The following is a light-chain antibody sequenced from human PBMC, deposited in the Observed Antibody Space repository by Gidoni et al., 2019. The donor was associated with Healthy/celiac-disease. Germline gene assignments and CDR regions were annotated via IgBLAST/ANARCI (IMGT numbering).Light chain of an antibody. J-gene: IGKJ3*01. V-gene: IGKV1-39*01. CDR3: QQSYSTPLT. CDR2: AAS. CDR1: QSISSS. Sequence: DIQMTQSPSSLSASVGDRVTITCRASQSISSSLNWYQHKPGKAPKLLIYAASSLQTGVPSRFSGSGSGTDFTLTISSLQPEDFATYYCQQSYSTPLTCGPGTKVDVK.